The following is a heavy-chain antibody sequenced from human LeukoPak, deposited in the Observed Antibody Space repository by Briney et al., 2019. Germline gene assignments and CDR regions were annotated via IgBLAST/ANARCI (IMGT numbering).Heavy chain of an antibody. CDR2: IFTSGSP. CDR1: GGPISGHY. CDR3: ARSEEGRFYDSAGYCEPFDL. J-gene: IGHJ3*01. Sequence: SETLSLTCSVSGGPISGHYWNWIRQAPGKGLEWIGHIFTSGSPNYSPSLKSRVTFSRDTASNQISLRMTSVTAADTAIYYCARSEEGRFYDSAGYCEPFDLLGQGIMVIVSS. V-gene: IGHV4-4*07. D-gene: IGHD2/OR15-2a*01.